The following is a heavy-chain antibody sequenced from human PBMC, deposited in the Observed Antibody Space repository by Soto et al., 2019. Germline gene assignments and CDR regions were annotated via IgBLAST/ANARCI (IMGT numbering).Heavy chain of an antibody. J-gene: IGHJ4*02. CDR2: IYYSGST. Sequence: SETLSLTCTVSGGSISSYYWSWIRQPPGKGLEWIGYIYYSGSTNYNPSLKSRVTISVDTSKNQFSLKLSSVTAADTAVYYCARDIGSNRWGSSWYPEFDYWGQGTLVTVSS. CDR3: ARDIGSNRWGSSWYPEFDY. D-gene: IGHD6-13*01. V-gene: IGHV4-59*01. CDR1: GGSISSYY.